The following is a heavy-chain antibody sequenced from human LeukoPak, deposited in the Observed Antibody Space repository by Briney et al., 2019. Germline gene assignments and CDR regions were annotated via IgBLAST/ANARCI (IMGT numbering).Heavy chain of an antibody. CDR2: INSDGSST. J-gene: IGHJ6*04. CDR1: GFTFSSYW. Sequence: GSLRLSCAASGFTFSSYWMHWVRQAPGKGLVWVSRINSDGSSTSYADSVKGRSTISRDNAKNTLYLQMNSLRAEDTAVYYCARQVVPAAMGLNYYYYGMDVWGKGTTVTVSS. CDR3: ARQVVPAAMGLNYYYYGMDV. V-gene: IGHV3-74*01. D-gene: IGHD2-2*01.